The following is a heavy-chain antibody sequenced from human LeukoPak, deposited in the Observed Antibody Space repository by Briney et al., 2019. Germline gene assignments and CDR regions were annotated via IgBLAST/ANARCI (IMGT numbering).Heavy chain of an antibody. CDR2: IYSGGST. CDR3: ARDSAVAGPGVPGY. V-gene: IGHV3-53*05. Sequence: GGSLRLSCAASGFTVSSNYMSWVRQAPGKGLEWVSVIYSGGSTYYADSVKGRFTISRDNSKNTLYLQMNSLRAEDTAVYYCARDSAVAGPGVPGYWGQGTLVTVSS. CDR1: GFTVSSNY. J-gene: IGHJ4*02. D-gene: IGHD6-19*01.